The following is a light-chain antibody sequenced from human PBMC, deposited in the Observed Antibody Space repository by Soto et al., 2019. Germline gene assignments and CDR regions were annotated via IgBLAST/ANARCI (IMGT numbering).Light chain of an antibody. CDR3: ISFTSRHIYV. Sequence: QSALTQPASVSGSPGQSITISCTGTSSDVGGYNYVSWYQQHPGRAPKLIIYDVTNRPSGISNRFSGSKSGNTASLTISGLQTEDEADYYCISFTSRHIYVFGTGTKGTAL. J-gene: IGLJ1*01. CDR2: DVT. CDR1: SSDVGGYNY. V-gene: IGLV2-14*03.